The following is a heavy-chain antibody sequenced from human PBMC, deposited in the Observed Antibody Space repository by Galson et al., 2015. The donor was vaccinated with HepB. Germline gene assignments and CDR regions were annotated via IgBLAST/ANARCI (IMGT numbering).Heavy chain of an antibody. V-gene: IGHV1-69*13. CDR1: GGTFSSYA. CDR3: AGGVVVPAASYYYYMDV. CDR2: IIPIFGTA. J-gene: IGHJ6*03. Sequence: SVKVSCKASGGTFSSYAISWVRQAPGQGLEWMGGIIPIFGTANYAQKFQGRVTITADESTSTAYMELSSLRSEDTAVYYCAGGVVVPAASYYYYMDVWGKGTTVTVSS. D-gene: IGHD2-2*01.